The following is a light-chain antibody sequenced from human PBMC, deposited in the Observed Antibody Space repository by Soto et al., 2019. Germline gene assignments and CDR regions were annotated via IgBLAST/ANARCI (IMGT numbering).Light chain of an antibody. CDR2: QDS. J-gene: IGLJ1*01. V-gene: IGLV3-1*01. Sequence: SYELTQPPSVSVSPGQTASITCSGDKLGDKYACWYQQKPGQSPVLVIYQDSKRPSGITERFSGSNSGNTATLTISGTQARDEADYYCQAWDSSTGVFGTGTKVTVL. CDR3: QAWDSSTGV. CDR1: KLGDKY.